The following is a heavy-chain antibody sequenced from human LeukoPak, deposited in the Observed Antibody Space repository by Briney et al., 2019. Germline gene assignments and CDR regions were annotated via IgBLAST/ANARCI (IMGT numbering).Heavy chain of an antibody. V-gene: IGHV3-11*01. Sequence: GGSLRLPCAASGFTFNDYYMSWIRQAPGKGLEWLSYINIGGTNTHYADSVKGRFTISRDNAKKSLYLEMNNLRAEGTAVYYCATDGAGFDTWGQGVLVTVSS. CDR2: INIGGTNT. CDR3: ATDGAGFDT. J-gene: IGHJ5*02. CDR1: GFTFNDYY.